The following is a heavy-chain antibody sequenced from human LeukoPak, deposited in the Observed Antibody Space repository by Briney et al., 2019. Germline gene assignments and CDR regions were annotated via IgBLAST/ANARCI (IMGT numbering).Heavy chain of an antibody. CDR1: GGSISRFY. Sequence: SETLSLTCSVSGGSISRFYGSWIRQSPGKGLEWIGYIYSNGSTKYNVSLKSRVTMSVDTSKGQFSLKLDSVTTADTAVYYCARSSSGLDYGDYYFDYWGQGTLVTVSS. CDR2: IYSNGST. V-gene: IGHV4-59*01. J-gene: IGHJ4*02. CDR3: ARSSSGLDYGDYYFDY. D-gene: IGHD4-17*01.